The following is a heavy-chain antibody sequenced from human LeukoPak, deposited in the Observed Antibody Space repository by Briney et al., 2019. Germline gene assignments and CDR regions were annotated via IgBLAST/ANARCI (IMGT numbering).Heavy chain of an antibody. CDR3: ARHDDTRGSSVDY. V-gene: IGHV4-39*01. CDR2: IYYSGST. CDR1: GGSISTSNYD. J-gene: IGHJ4*02. Sequence: SETLSLTCTVSGGSISTSNYDWGWIRQPPGKGLEWIGSIYYSGSTYSNPSLKSRVSISVDTSKNQFSLKLNSVTAADTAVYYCARHDDTRGSSVDYWGQGTLVTVSS. D-gene: IGHD3-22*01.